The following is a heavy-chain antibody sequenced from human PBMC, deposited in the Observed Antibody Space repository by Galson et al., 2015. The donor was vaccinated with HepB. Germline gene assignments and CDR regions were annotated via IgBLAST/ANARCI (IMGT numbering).Heavy chain of an antibody. CDR2: ISYDGSNK. J-gene: IGHJ4*02. CDR1: GFTFSSYA. D-gene: IGHD3-9*01. Sequence: SLRLSCAASGFTFSSYAMHWVRQAPGKGLEWVAVISYDGSNKYYADSVKGRFTISRDNSKNTLYLQMNSLRAEDTAVYYCARDGALRYFDWLLPPRFNFDYWGQGTLVTVSS. V-gene: IGHV3-30-3*01. CDR3: ARDGALRYFDWLLPPRFNFDY.